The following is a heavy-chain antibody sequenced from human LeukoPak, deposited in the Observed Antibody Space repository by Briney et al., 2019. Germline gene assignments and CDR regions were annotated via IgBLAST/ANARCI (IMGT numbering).Heavy chain of an antibody. V-gene: IGHV3-7*01. D-gene: IGHD1-7*01. CDR3: GRLIASGSTASGLNYFDS. CDR2: IKRDGSEQ. CDR1: GFTFTTYW. Sequence: PGGSLRLSCAASGFTFTTYWMSWVRQAPGKGLEWVANIKRDGSEQFYVDSVKGRFTISRDNAKNSLYLQLNSLRAEGTAVYYCGRLIASGSTASGLNYFDSWGQGTLVTASS. J-gene: IGHJ4*02.